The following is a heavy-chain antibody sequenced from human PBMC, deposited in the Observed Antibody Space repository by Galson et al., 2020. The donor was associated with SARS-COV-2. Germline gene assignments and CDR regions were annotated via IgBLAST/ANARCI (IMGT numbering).Heavy chain of an antibody. J-gene: IGHJ6*02. V-gene: IGHV4-31*03. CDR3: ARVIGGAARYYYYGMDV. D-gene: IGHD6-6*01. CDR2: IYYSGST. CDR1: GGSISSGGYY. Sequence: SETLSLTCTVSGGSISSGGYYWSWIRQHPGKGLEWIGYIYYSGSTYYNPSLKSRVTISVDTSKNQFSLKLSSVTAADTAVYYCARVIGGAARYYYYGMDVWGQGTTVTVSS.